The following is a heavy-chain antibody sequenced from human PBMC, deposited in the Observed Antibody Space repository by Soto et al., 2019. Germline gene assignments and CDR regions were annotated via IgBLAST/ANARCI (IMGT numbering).Heavy chain of an antibody. Sequence: PSETLSLTCTVSGGSISSGDYYWSWIRQPPGKGLEWIGYIYYSGSTYYNPSLKGRVTISVDRSKNQFSLKLSSVTAADTAVYYCARVAYCGGDCYRGFDPWGQGTLVTVSS. J-gene: IGHJ5*02. D-gene: IGHD2-21*02. V-gene: IGHV4-30-4*01. CDR2: IYYSGST. CDR1: GGSISSGDYY. CDR3: ARVAYCGGDCYRGFDP.